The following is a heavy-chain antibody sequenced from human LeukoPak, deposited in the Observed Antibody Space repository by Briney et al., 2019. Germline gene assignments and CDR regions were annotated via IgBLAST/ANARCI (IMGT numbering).Heavy chain of an antibody. V-gene: IGHV4-59*08. CDR3: ARQTVFHSERRLQFFDY. D-gene: IGHD5-24*01. CDR2: IYYSGST. J-gene: IGHJ4*02. CDR1: GGSISSYY. Sequence: SETLSLTCTVSGGSISSYYWSWIRQPPGKGLEWIGYIYYSGSTNYNPSLKSRVTISVDTSKNQFSLKMRSVTAADTAVYYCARQTVFHSERRLQFFDYWGQGTLVTVSS.